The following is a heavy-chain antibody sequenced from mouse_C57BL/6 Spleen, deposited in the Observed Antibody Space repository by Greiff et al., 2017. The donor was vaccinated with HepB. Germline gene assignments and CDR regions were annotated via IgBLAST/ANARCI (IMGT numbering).Heavy chain of an antibody. CDR2: ISSGSSTI. CDR3: ARREGYAMDY. V-gene: IGHV5-17*01. CDR1: GFTFSDYG. J-gene: IGHJ4*01. Sequence: EVNVVESGGGLVKPGGSLKLSCAASGFTFSDYGMHWVRQAPEKGLEWVAYISSGSSTIYYADTVKGRFTISRDNAKNTLFLQMTSLRSEDTAMYYCARREGYAMDYWGQGTSVTVSS.